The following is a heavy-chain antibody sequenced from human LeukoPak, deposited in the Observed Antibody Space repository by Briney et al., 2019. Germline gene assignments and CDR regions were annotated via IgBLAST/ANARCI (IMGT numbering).Heavy chain of an antibody. CDR1: GFIFSSYN. V-gene: IGHV3-48*04. J-gene: IGHJ4*02. D-gene: IGHD5-12*01. CDR2: ISTSSVI. Sequence: PGGSLRLSCAASGFIFSSYNMNWVRQAPGQGLEWVSYISTSSVIYYADSVKGRFTISRDNAKNSLYLQMNSLRAEDTAIYYCARIMVATTREAFDYWGQGTRVTVSS. CDR3: ARIMVATTREAFDY.